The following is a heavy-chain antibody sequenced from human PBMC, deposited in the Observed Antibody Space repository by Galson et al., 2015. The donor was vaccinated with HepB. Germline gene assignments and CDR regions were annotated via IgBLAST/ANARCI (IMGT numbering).Heavy chain of an antibody. V-gene: IGHV3-30*18. CDR2: ISYDGRNN. CDR1: GFTFSRYA. Sequence: SLRLSCAASGFTFSRYAMHWVRQAPGKGLEWVAVISYDGRNNKYGDTVEGRFTISRDNSRDTLSVHMDRLTVEDTAIYYCGKGGGGLSSSAGGFHYWGQGILGTGSS. CDR3: GKGGGGLSSSAGGFHY. D-gene: IGHD6-6*01. J-gene: IGHJ4*02.